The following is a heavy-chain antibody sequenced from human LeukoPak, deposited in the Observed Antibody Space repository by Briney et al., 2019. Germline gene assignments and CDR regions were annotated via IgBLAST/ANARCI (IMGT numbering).Heavy chain of an antibody. CDR1: GFTFSSYS. D-gene: IGHD4-17*01. J-gene: IGHJ4*02. V-gene: IGHV3-21*01. CDR3: ARDSLSYGSNFDY. Sequence: GGSLRLSCAASGFTFSSYSMNWVRQAPGKGLEWVSSISSSSSYIYYADSVKGRFTISRDNAKNSLYLQMNSLRAEDTAVYYCARDSLSYGSNFDYWGQGTLVTVSS. CDR2: ISSSSSYI.